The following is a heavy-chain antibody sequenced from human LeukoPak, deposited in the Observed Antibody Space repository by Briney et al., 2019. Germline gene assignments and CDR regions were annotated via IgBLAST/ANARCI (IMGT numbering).Heavy chain of an antibody. J-gene: IGHJ4*02. D-gene: IGHD3-10*01. CDR3: ARVPGNYGSGSYLDY. V-gene: IGHV4-34*01. Sequence: SETLSLTCAVYGGSFSGYYWSWIRQPPGKGLEWIGEINHSGSTNYNPSPKSRVTISADTSKNQFSPKLSSVTAADTAVYYCARVPGNYGSGSYLDYWGQGTLVTVSS. CDR1: GGSFSGYY. CDR2: INHSGST.